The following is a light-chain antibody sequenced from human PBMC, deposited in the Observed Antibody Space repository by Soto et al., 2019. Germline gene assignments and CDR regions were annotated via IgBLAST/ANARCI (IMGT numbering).Light chain of an antibody. CDR2: DTS. J-gene: IGKJ5*01. CDR3: QQRHNWPIT. V-gene: IGKV3-11*01. Sequence: EIVLTQSPATLSLSPGERATLSCRTSQTIRGLLNWYQQRPGQAPRLLIYDTSNRATDIPARFSGSGSGTDFILTISSLDPEDFGVYFRQQRHNWPITFGQGTRLDIK. CDR1: QTIRGL.